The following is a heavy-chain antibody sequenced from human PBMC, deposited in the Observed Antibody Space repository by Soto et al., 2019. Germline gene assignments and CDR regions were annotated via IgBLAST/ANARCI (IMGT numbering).Heavy chain of an antibody. CDR1: GYTFTSYD. V-gene: IGHV1-8*01. CDR2: MNPNSGNT. J-gene: IGHJ6*02. Sequence: QVQLVQSGAEVKKPGASVKVSCKASGYTFTSYDINWVRQATGQGLEWMGWMNPNSGNTGYAQKFQGRGTMTRNTSISTAYMDLSSLRSEDTAVYYCARWPDGYYYYGMDVWGQGTTVIVSS. CDR3: ARWPDGYYYYGMDV.